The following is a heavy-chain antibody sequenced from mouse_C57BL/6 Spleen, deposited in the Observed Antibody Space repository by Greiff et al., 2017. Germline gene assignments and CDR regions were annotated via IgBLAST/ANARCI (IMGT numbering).Heavy chain of an antibody. CDR3: ASAGTYFDV. D-gene: IGHD4-1*01. Sequence: QVQLQQPGAELVRPGTSVKLSCKASGYTFTSYWMHWVKQRPGQGLEWIGVIDPSDSYTNYNQKFKGKATLTVGTSSSTAYMQLSSLTSEDSAVYYCASAGTYFDVWGTGTTVTVSS. CDR2: IDPSDSYT. CDR1: GYTFTSYW. V-gene: IGHV1-59*01. J-gene: IGHJ1*03.